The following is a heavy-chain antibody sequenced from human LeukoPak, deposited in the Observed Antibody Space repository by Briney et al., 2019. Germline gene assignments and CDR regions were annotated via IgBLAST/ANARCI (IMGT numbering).Heavy chain of an antibody. Sequence: GGSLRLSCTASGFTFGDYAMSWFRQAPGKGMERVRFIRSKAYGGTTEYAASVKGRFTISRDDSKSIAYLQMNSLKTEDTAVYYCTRGRRSSWYVDYWGPGTLVTVSS. CDR2: IRSKAYGGTT. D-gene: IGHD6-13*01. CDR3: TRGRRSSWYVDY. V-gene: IGHV3-49*03. J-gene: IGHJ4*02. CDR1: GFTFGDYA.